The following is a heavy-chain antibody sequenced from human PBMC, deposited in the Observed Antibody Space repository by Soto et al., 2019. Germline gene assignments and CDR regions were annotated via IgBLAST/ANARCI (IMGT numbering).Heavy chain of an antibody. J-gene: IGHJ4*02. Sequence: SGPTLVNPTQTLTLTCTFSGFSLSTSGMCVSWIRQPPGKALEWLALIDWDDDKYYSTSLKTRLTISKDTSKNQVVLTMTNMDPVDTATYYCARGSSSWYAPYFDYWGQGTLVTVSS. D-gene: IGHD6-13*01. CDR1: GFSLSTSGMC. CDR3: ARGSSSWYAPYFDY. CDR2: IDWDDDK. V-gene: IGHV2-70*01.